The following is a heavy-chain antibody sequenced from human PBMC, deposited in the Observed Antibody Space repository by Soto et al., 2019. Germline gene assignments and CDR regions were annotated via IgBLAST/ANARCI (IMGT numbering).Heavy chain of an antibody. CDR2: INAGNGNT. CDR1: GYTFTSYA. J-gene: IGHJ3*02. V-gene: IGHV1-3*01. Sequence: ASVKVSCKASGYTFTSYAMHWVRQAPGQRLEWMGWINAGNGNTKYSQKFQGRVTITRDTSASTAYMELSSLRSEDTAVYYCARDLAVAGMARLVLRGHEAFDIWGQGTMVTVSS. CDR3: ARDLAVAGMARLVLRGHEAFDI. D-gene: IGHD6-19*01.